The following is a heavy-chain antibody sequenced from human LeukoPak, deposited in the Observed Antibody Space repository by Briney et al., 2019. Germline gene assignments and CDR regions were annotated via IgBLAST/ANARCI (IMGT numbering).Heavy chain of an antibody. CDR1: GFTFSSYS. D-gene: IGHD3-10*01. J-gene: IGHJ4*02. V-gene: IGHV3-21*01. CDR3: ARDQNGSGRWY. Sequence: GGSLRLSCAASGFTFSSYSMNWVRQAPGKGLEWVSSISSSSSYIYYADSVKGRFTISRDNAKNSLYLQMNSLRAEDTAVYYCARDQNGSGRWYWGQGTLVTVPS. CDR2: ISSSSSYI.